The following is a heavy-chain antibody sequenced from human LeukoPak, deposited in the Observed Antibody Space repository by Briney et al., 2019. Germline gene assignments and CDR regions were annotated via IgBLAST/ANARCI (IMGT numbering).Heavy chain of an antibody. CDR2: IYYSGST. CDR1: GGSISSYY. D-gene: IGHD2-2*02. J-gene: IGHJ5*02. V-gene: IGHV4-59*01. CDR3: ARVLPYIVVVPAAIADGWFDP. Sequence: SETLSLTCTVSGGSISSYYWSWIRQPPGKGLEWIGYIYYSGSTNYNPSLKSRVTISVDTSKNQFSLKLSSVTAAGTAVYYCARVLPYIVVVPAAIADGWFDPWGQGTLVTVSS.